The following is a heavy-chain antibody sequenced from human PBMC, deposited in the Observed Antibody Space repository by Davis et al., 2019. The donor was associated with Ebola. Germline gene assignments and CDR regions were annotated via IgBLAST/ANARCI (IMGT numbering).Heavy chain of an antibody. Sequence: GESLKISCAASGFTFSSYGMHWVRQAPGKGLEWVAVISYDGSNKYYADSVKGRFTISRDNSKNTLYLQMNSLRAEDTAVYYCAKDLSYYDFWSGSPAQSGYYYYGMDVWGQGTTVTVSS. CDR3: AKDLSYYDFWSGSPAQSGYYYYGMDV. V-gene: IGHV3-30*18. D-gene: IGHD3-3*01. CDR2: ISYDGSNK. J-gene: IGHJ6*02. CDR1: GFTFSSYG.